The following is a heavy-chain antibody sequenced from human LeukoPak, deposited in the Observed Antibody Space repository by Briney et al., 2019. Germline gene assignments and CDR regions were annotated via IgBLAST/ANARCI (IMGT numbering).Heavy chain of an antibody. J-gene: IGHJ4*02. CDR3: VGTNYDFWSGYYLPRFDY. D-gene: IGHD3-3*01. V-gene: IGHV3-23*01. CDR1: GFTFSSYA. CDR2: ISGSGGST. Sequence: GGSLRLSCAASGFTFSSYAMSWDRQAPGEGLEWVSAISGSGGSTYYADSVKGRFTISRDNSKNTLYLQMNSLRAEDTAVYYCVGTNYDFWSGYYLPRFDYWGQGTLVTVSS.